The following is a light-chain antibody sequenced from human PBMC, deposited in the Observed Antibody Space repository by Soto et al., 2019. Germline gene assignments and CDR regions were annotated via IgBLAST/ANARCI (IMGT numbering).Light chain of an antibody. Sequence: EIVMTQSPATLSVSPGERVTLSCRASQSLGRGLAWYQQKPGQAPRLLIYGVSTRGTSIPARFSGGGSGSQFTLTISSLQSEDVAVYYCQQYYSSPPEPSTFGQGTKLEI. CDR3: QQYYSSPPEPST. V-gene: IGKV3-15*01. CDR2: GVS. J-gene: IGKJ2*01. CDR1: QSLGRG.